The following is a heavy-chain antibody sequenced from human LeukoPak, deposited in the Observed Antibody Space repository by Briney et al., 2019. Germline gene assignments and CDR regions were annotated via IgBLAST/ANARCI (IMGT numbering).Heavy chain of an antibody. Sequence: SETLSLTCTVSGDSISSYYWSWIRQPPGKGLEWIGYIYYSGSTNYNPSLKSRVTISVDTSKNHFSLKLSSVTAADTAVYYCARARGLDSAFDYWGQGTLVTVPS. CDR2: IYYSGST. V-gene: IGHV4-59*01. CDR1: GDSISSYY. D-gene: IGHD3-9*01. CDR3: ARARGLDSAFDY. J-gene: IGHJ4*02.